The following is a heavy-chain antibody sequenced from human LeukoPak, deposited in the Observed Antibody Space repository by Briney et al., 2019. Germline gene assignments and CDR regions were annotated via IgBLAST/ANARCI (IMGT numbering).Heavy chain of an antibody. CDR2: IYCSGST. CDR3: EKEGFGELFDY. CDR1: GPSISRYY. J-gene: IGHJ4*02. V-gene: IGHV4-59*01. D-gene: IGHD3-10*01. Sequence: SETLSLTCTASGPSISRYYWSWIRQPPGKGLECIGYIYCSGSTNYTLSLRIRVTISVDTSKIQFSLKLSSVADADTAVYYCEKEGFGELFDYWGRGTLVTVSS.